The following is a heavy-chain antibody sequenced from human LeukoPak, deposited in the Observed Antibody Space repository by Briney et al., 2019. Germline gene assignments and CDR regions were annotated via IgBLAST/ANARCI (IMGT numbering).Heavy chain of an antibody. Sequence: ASVKVSCKASGYTFTSYYMHWVRQAPGQGLEWMGIINPSGGSTSYAQKFQGRVTMTRDTSTSTVYMELSSLRSEDTAVYYCAREYLRSDGYNTFDYWGQGTLVTVSS. V-gene: IGHV1-46*01. CDR2: INPSGGST. J-gene: IGHJ4*02. CDR1: GYTFTSYY. CDR3: AREYLRSDGYNTFDY. D-gene: IGHD5-24*01.